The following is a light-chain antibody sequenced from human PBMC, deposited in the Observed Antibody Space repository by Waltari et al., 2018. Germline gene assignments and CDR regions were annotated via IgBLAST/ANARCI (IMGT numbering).Light chain of an antibody. CDR1: HGVLDSSNNKNY. CDR2: WAS. CDR3: QQYYYTPLVT. J-gene: IGKJ2*01. V-gene: IGKV4-1*01. Sequence: DLVVTQSPASLAVSLARGAKVHCQPNHGVLDSSNNKNYLAWYQQKPGQPPKLLIYWASSRESGVPDRFSGSGSGTDFTLSISSLQAEDVAVYYCQQYYYTPLVTFGQGTKLEI.